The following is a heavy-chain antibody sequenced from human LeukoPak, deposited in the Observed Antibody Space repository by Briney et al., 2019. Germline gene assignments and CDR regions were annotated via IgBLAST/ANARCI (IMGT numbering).Heavy chain of an antibody. Sequence: SETLSLTCTVSGGSISTYYWSWIRQPPGKGLEWIGSIYHSGSTYYNPSLKSRVTISVDTSKNQFSLKLSSVTAADTAVYYCASGDQLLVPDYWGQGTLVTVSS. J-gene: IGHJ4*02. V-gene: IGHV4-59*08. CDR2: IYHSGST. D-gene: IGHD2-2*01. CDR3: ASGDQLLVPDY. CDR1: GGSISTYY.